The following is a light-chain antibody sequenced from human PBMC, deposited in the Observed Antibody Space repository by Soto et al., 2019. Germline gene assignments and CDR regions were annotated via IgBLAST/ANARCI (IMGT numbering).Light chain of an antibody. J-gene: IGKJ1*01. Sequence: IVLTHAPGTLALSQWERATLSFLASQSVSSANFAWYQQKPGQAPRLLIYGASSRATGIPDRFSGSGSGTAFTLTIKILDNDDLEVYYCHQYGNSPKTVGQGT. CDR2: GAS. CDR3: HQYGNSPKT. CDR1: QSVSSAN. V-gene: IGKV3-20*01.